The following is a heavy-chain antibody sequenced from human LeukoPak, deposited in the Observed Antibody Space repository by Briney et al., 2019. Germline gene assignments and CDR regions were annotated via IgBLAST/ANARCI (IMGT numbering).Heavy chain of an antibody. Sequence: SETLSLTCTVSGGSISSYYWSWIRQPPGKGLEWIGYIYYSGSTNYNPSLKSRVTISVDTSKNQFSLKLSSVTAADTAVYYCARVTGYMIEDYFDYWGQGILVTVSS. V-gene: IGHV4-59*01. CDR1: GGSISSYY. J-gene: IGHJ4*02. CDR2: IYYSGST. D-gene: IGHD3-9*01. CDR3: ARVTGYMIEDYFDY.